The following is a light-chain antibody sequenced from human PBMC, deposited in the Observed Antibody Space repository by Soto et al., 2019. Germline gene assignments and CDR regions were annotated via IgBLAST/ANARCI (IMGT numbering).Light chain of an antibody. Sequence: EIVLTQCPATLFLHPGERASLSCRASQSVSSFLAWYQQKPGQAPRLLIFESSYRATGVPARFSGSGSGTDFTLTISGLEPEDFAVYYCQQRGNWWTFGQGTKVDIK. CDR1: QSVSSF. V-gene: IGKV3-11*01. CDR2: ESS. J-gene: IGKJ1*01. CDR3: QQRGNWWT.